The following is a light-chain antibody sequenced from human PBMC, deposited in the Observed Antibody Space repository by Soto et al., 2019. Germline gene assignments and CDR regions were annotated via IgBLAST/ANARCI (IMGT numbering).Light chain of an antibody. CDR3: QTWDSSTVV. CDR1: TLGDKY. V-gene: IGLV3-1*01. Sequence: SSELTQPPSVSVSPGQTASITCSGDTLGDKYASWYQQKSGQSPVLLIYQDAQRPSGIPERFSGSNSGNTATLTISGTQAMDEADYYCQTWDSSTVVFGGGTKLTVL. J-gene: IGLJ2*01. CDR2: QDA.